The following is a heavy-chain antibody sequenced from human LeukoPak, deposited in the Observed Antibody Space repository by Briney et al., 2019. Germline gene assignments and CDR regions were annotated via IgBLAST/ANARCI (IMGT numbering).Heavy chain of an antibody. D-gene: IGHD5-12*01. J-gene: IGHJ1*01. CDR3: ARDSPGYGAYVS. CDR2: IKEDGSRE. Sequence: GECLRLSCAASGFTFSTYWMTWVRQAPGKGLEWVANIKEDGSREYYVDSVKGRFTISRDNAKNSLYLQMDSLTAEDTAVYYCARDSPGYGAYVSWGQGTLVSVSS. CDR1: GFTFSTYW. V-gene: IGHV3-7*01.